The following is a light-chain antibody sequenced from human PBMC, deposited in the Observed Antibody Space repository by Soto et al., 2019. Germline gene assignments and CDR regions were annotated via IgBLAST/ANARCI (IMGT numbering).Light chain of an antibody. Sequence: EFVLTQSPGTLSLSPGERATLSCRASQTVSSNYLALYQQKPGQAPRLLIYGASSRATGIPDRFSGSGSGTDFTLTISRLEPEDFALYYCQHYGSSPRTFGQGTKVDTK. CDR2: GAS. CDR3: QHYGSSPRT. V-gene: IGKV3-20*01. J-gene: IGKJ1*01. CDR1: QTVSSNY.